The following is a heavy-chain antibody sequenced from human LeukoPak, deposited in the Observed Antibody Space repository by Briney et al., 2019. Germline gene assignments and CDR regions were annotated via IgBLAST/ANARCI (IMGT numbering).Heavy chain of an antibody. CDR1: GGSFSGYY. Sequence: SETLSLTCAVYGGSFSGYYWSWIRQPPGKGLEWIGEINHSGSTNYNPSLKSRVTISVDTSKNQFSLKLSSVTAADTAVYYCARHGPGNYYGSGSYYKPQRYFDYWGQGTLVTVSS. CDR3: ARHGPGNYYGSGSYYKPQRYFDY. CDR2: INHSGST. D-gene: IGHD3-10*01. V-gene: IGHV4-34*01. J-gene: IGHJ4*02.